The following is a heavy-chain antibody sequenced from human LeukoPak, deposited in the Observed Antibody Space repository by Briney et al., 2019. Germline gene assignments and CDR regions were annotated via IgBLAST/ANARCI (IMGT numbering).Heavy chain of an antibody. V-gene: IGHV3-21*01. Sequence: GGSLRLSCAASGLPYGSYSVNGVREAPGKGRVWVTSISSSSSYISYAESGKGRFTISRDNAKTSLYLQMNSPRAEDTAVYYCARAPVPHGMDVWGQGTTVTVSS. J-gene: IGHJ6*02. CDR3: ARAPVPHGMDV. CDR2: ISSSSSYI. CDR1: GLPYGSYS.